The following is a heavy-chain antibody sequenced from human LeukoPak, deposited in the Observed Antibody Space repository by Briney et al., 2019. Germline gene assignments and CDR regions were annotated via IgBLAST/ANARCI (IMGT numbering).Heavy chain of an antibody. D-gene: IGHD1-26*01. CDR2: IYTSGST. CDR3: ARGVGAFDY. V-gene: IGHV4-61*02. Sequence: SETLSLTCTVSGGSISSGSYYWSWIRQPAGKGLEWIGRIYTSGSTNYNPSLNSRVTISVDTSKNQFSLKLSSVTAADTAVYYCARGVGAFDYWGQGTLVTVSS. J-gene: IGHJ4*02. CDR1: GGSISSGSYY.